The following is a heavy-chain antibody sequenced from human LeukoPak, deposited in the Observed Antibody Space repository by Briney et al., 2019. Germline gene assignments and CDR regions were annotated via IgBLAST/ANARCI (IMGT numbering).Heavy chain of an antibody. CDR1: GFTFSVTW. CDR3: TRRAPQADVFDI. V-gene: IGHV3-15*01. D-gene: IGHD1-26*01. CDR2: FKSKVAGGTT. J-gene: IGHJ3*02. Sequence: GGSLRLSCAASGFTFSVTWMSWVRQAPGRGLEWVGRFKSKVAGGTTDYAAPVAGRFTISRDDSKNMLYLQMNSLKTEDTGVYYCTRRAPQADVFDIWGQGTMVTVSS.